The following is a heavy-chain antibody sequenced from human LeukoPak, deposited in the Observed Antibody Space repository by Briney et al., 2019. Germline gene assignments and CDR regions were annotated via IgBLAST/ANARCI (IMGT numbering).Heavy chain of an antibody. CDR3: ARVAGEAVAGRLTPVGAFDI. CDR1: GYTFTSYD. D-gene: IGHD6-19*01. Sequence: ASVKVSCKASGYTFTSYDINWVRQATGQGLEWMGWINAGNGNTKYSQKFQGRVTITRDTSASTAYMELSSLRSEDTAVYYCARVAGEAVAGRLTPVGAFDIWGQGTMVTVSS. CDR2: INAGNGNT. V-gene: IGHV1-3*01. J-gene: IGHJ3*02.